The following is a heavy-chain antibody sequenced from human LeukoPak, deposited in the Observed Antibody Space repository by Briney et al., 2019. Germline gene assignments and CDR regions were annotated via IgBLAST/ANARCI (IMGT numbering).Heavy chain of an antibody. CDR1: GFTVSSNY. V-gene: IGHV3-66*02. Sequence: GGSLRLSCAASGFTVSSNYMSWVRQAPGKGLEWVSVIYSGGSTYYADSVKGRFTISRDNSKNTLYLQMNSLRAEDTAVYYCARVWFGEGEVDVWGKGTTVTVSS. CDR3: ARVWFGEGEVDV. J-gene: IGHJ6*04. D-gene: IGHD3-10*01. CDR2: IYSGGST.